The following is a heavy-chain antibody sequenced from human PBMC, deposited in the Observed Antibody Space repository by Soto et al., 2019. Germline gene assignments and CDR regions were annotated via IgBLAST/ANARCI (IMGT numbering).Heavy chain of an antibody. V-gene: IGHV1-69*12. CDR2: IIPIFGTA. CDR1: GGTFSSYA. CDR3: ARGQSARPNGYYYYGMDV. J-gene: IGHJ6*02. Sequence: QVQLVQSGAEVKKPGSSVKVSCKASGGTFSSYAISWVRQAPGQGLEWMGGIIPIFGTANYAQKFQGRVTITAHXXTXTXXMELSSLRSEDTAVYYCARGQSARPNGYYYYGMDVWGQGPTVTVSS. D-gene: IGHD4-17*01.